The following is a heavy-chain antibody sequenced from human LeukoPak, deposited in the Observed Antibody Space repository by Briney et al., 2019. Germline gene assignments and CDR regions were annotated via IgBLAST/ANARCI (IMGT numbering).Heavy chain of an antibody. CDR3: ARIEGNSGYGWSHFDY. V-gene: IGHV4-30-4*01. CDR1: GGSINSGDNY. CDR2: IYYRGTT. Sequence: SQTLSLTCTVSGGSINSGDNYWSWIRQPPGKGLEWIGFIYYRGTTYYNPSLESRVSISIDTSRNQFSLKLNSVTAADTAVYYCARIEGNSGYGWSHFDYWGQGRLVTVSS. D-gene: IGHD3-10*01. J-gene: IGHJ4*02.